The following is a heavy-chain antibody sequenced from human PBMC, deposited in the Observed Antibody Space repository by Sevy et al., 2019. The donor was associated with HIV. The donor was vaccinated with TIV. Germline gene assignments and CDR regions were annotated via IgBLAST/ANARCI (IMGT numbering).Heavy chain of an antibody. CDR3: ARGRGTMVRGVTFDY. CDR2: INHSGST. D-gene: IGHD3-10*01. CDR1: GRSFSGYY. V-gene: IGHV4-34*01. J-gene: IGHJ4*02. Sequence: SETLSLTCAVYGRSFSGYYWSWIRQPPGKGLEWIGEINHSGSTNYNPSLKSRVTISVDTSKNQFSLKLSSVTAADTAVYYCARGRGTMVRGVTFDYWGQGTLVTVSS.